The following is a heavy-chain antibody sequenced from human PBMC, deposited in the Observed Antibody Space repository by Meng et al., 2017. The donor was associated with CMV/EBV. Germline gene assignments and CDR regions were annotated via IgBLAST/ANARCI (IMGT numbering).Heavy chain of an antibody. CDR3: AREAYSCTSTSCYGVYFDY. D-gene: IGHD2-2*01. V-gene: IGHV4-4*02. CDR2: IYHSGSA. CDR1: ISSSNW. Sequence: ISSSNWWSWVRQPPGKGLEWIGEIYHSGSANYNPSLKSRVTVSVDKSKNQFSLKLSSVTAADTAVYYCAREAYSCTSTSCYGVYFDYWGQGTLVTVSS. J-gene: IGHJ4*02.